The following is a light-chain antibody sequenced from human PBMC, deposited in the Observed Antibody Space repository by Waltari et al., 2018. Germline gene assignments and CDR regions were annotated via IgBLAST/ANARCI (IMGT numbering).Light chain of an antibody. V-gene: IGKV3-11*01. CDR2: DAS. CDR1: QSISSN. Sequence: EIVLTQSPATLSLSPGERATLSCRASQSISSNLAWYQFGPGQAPRLLIYDASNRATGIPARFSGSGSGTDFTLTINSLEPEDFAVYYCQQRSIWPLTFGGGTKVEIK. J-gene: IGKJ4*01. CDR3: QQRSIWPLT.